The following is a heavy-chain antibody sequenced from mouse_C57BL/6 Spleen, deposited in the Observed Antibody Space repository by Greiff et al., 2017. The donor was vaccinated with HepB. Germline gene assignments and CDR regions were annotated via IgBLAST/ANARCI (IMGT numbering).Heavy chain of an antibody. CDR1: GFSLSTSGMG. V-gene: IGHV8-12*01. J-gene: IGHJ3*01. D-gene: IGHD4-1*01. CDR3: ARWDEAWFAY. CDR2: IYWDDDK. Sequence: QVTLKVCGPGILQSSQTLSLTCSFSGFSLSTSGMGVSWIRQPSGKGLEWLAHIYWDDDKRYNPSLKSRLTISKDTSRNQVFLKITSVDTADTATYYCARWDEAWFAYWGQGTLVTVSA.